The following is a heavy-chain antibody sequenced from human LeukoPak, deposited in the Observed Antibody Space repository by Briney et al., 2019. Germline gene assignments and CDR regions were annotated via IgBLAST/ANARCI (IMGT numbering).Heavy chain of an antibody. CDR3: ARDGAPYYDFWSGSDQTYYYYYGMDV. J-gene: IGHJ6*02. V-gene: IGHV1-8*01. CDR1: GYTFTSYD. CDR2: MNPNSGNT. Sequence: ASVKVSCKASGYTFTSYDINWVRQATGQGLEWMGWMNPNSGNTGYAQKFQGRVTMTTNTSISTAYMELSSLRSEDTAVYYCARDGAPYYDFWSGSDQTYYYYYGMDVWGQGTTVTVSS. D-gene: IGHD3-3*01.